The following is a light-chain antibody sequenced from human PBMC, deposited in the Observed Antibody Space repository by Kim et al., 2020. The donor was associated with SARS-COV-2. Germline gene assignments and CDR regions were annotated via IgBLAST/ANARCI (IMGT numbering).Light chain of an antibody. J-gene: IGLJ3*02. CDR3: QTWGTGIWV. V-gene: IGLV4-69*01. Sequence: APVKFTYTLSSGHSKYAIAWHQQQPQKGPRYLMKLNSDGSHNKGDGIPDRFSGSSSGAERYLIISSLQSEDEADYYCQTWGTGIWVFGGGTQLTVL. CDR1: SGHSKYA. CDR2: LNSDGSH.